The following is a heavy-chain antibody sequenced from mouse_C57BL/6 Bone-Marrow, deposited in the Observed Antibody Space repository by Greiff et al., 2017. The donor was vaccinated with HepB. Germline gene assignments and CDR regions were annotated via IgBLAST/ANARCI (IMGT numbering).Heavy chain of an antibody. CDR1: GYTFTDYE. CDR2: IDPETGAT. D-gene: IGHD1-1*01. V-gene: IGHV1-15*01. CDR3: TRSKVPYYYGSRGFDY. Sequence: VQLQQSGAELVRPGASVTLSCKASGYTFTDYEMHWVKQTPVHSLEWIGAIDPETGATAYNQKFKGKATLTADNSSSTAYMELRSLTSEDSAVYYCTRSKVPYYYGSRGFDYWGQGTTLTVSS. J-gene: IGHJ2*01.